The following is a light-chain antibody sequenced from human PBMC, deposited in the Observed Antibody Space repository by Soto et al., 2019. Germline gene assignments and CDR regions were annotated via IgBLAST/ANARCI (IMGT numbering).Light chain of an antibody. J-gene: IGKJ1*01. V-gene: IGKV3-20*01. CDR1: QSVSSY. CDR3: QQYGSSGT. CDR2: GAS. Sequence: EVVLPQSPGTLSLSPGARATLSGRASQSVSSYLAWYQQKPSQAPRLLIYGASNRATGIPDRFSGSGSGTDFTLTISRLEPEDFAVYYCQQYGSSGTFGQGTKVDIK.